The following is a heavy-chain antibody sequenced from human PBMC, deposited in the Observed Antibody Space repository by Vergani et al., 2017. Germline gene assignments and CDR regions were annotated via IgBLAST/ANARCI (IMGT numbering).Heavy chain of an antibody. V-gene: IGHV4-38-2*01. CDR2: IYHSGST. D-gene: IGHD2-2*01. J-gene: IGHJ2*01. CDR3: ARRVAEVPAAIHPYWYCDL. Sequence: QVQLQESGPGLVKPSETLSLTCAVSGYSISSGYYWDWVRQPPGKGLEWIGSIYHSGSTYYNPSLKSRVTLSLDTSKNQFSLKLTSVTAADTAVYYCARRVAEVPAAIHPYWYCDLWGRGTLVTVSS. CDR1: GYSISSGYY.